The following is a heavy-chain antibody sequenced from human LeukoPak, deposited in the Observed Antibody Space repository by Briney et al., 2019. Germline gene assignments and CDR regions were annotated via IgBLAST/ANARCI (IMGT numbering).Heavy chain of an antibody. CDR2: IYYSGST. Sequence: PSETLSLTCTVSGGSISSGGYYWSWIRQHPGKGLEWIGYIYYSGSTYYNPSLKSRVTISVDTSKNQFSLKLSSVTAADTAVYYCARGNLAAAYDYWGQGTLVTVSS. V-gene: IGHV4-31*03. J-gene: IGHJ4*02. D-gene: IGHD6-13*01. CDR1: GGSISSGGYY. CDR3: ARGNLAAAYDY.